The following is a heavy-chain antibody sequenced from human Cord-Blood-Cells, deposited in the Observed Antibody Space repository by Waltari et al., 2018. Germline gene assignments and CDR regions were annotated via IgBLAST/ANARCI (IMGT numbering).Heavy chain of an antibody. Sequence: QVQLVASGGGVVQPGRSLRLSCAASAFTFSSYGMHWVRQAPGKGLEWVAVISYDGSNKYYADSVKGRFTISRNNSKNTLYLQMNSLRAEDTAVYYCAKDFATVTAYFDYWGQGTLVTVSS. J-gene: IGHJ4*02. CDR3: AKDFATVTAYFDY. D-gene: IGHD4-17*01. CDR2: ISYDGSNK. V-gene: IGHV3-30*18. CDR1: AFTFSSYG.